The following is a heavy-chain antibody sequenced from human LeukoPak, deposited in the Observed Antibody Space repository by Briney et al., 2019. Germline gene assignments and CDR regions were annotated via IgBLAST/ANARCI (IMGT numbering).Heavy chain of an antibody. CDR1: GFTFSSYA. V-gene: IGHV3-30-3*01. CDR3: ARDSSKLLNRGGFDY. CDR2: ISYDGSNK. D-gene: IGHD1-26*01. Sequence: GGSLRLSCAASGFTFSSYAMHWVRQAPGKGLEWVAVISYDGSNKYYADSVKGRFTISRDNSKNTLYLQMNSLRAEDTAVYYCARDSSKLLNRGGFDYWGQGTLVTVSS. J-gene: IGHJ4*02.